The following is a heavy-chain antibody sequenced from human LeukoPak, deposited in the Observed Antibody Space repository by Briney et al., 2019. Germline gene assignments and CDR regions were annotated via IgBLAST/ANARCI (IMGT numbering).Heavy chain of an antibody. J-gene: IGHJ4*02. D-gene: IGHD5-18*01. CDR1: GGSVTSGAYY. V-gene: IGHV4-61*08. CDR3: ARGGYSYGYAFDY. CDR2: MYYSGST. Sequence: PSETLSLTCTVSGGSVTSGAYYWSWIRQPPGKGLEWVGHMYYSGSTNYNPSLKSRVTISVDTSKNQFSLKLSSVTAADTAVYYCARGGYSYGYAFDYWGQGTLVTVSS.